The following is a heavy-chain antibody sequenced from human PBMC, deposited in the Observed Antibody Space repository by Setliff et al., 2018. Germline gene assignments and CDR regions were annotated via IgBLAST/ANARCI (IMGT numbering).Heavy chain of an antibody. CDR3: RQAVVGRDVFDI. CDR1: GGSFDTYY. Sequence: SETLSLTCSVYGGSFDTYYWSWIRQPPGKGLERFGEINHSGSGDYNPSFKSRVTISVDTSKKQFSLTLTSVTAADTALYYCRQAVVGRDVFDIWGQGTVVTVS. D-gene: IGHD1-1*01. J-gene: IGHJ3*02. CDR2: INHSGSG. V-gene: IGHV4-34*01.